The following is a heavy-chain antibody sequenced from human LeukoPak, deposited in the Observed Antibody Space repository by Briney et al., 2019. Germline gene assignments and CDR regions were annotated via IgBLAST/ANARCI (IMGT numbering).Heavy chain of an antibody. CDR2: INTDGSST. Sequence: GSLRLSCAASGFIFSSYWMHWVRHAPGKGLAWVSRINTDGSSTSYADSVKGRFTISRDNAKNTLHLQMNSLRAEDTAVYYCARGGYYGSGRYYFDSWGQGTLVTVSS. CDR3: ARGGYYGSGRYYFDS. D-gene: IGHD3-3*01. CDR1: GFIFSSYW. V-gene: IGHV3-74*01. J-gene: IGHJ4*02.